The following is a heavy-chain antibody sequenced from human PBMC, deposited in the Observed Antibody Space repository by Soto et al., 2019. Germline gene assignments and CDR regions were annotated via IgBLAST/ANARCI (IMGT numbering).Heavy chain of an antibody. CDR2: ISDSGRIT. CDR1: GFTFSDYY. J-gene: IGHJ4*02. V-gene: IGHV3-11*01. Sequence: QVQLGESGGGLVKPGGSLRLSCAASGFTFSDYYMNWIRQAPGKGLERVSEISDSGRITHYADSVQGRFTISRDNAKSSLDLEMNSGRAEDPAVYYCARLGRGWGQRTLVTVSS. D-gene: IGHD3-10*01. CDR3: ARLGRG.